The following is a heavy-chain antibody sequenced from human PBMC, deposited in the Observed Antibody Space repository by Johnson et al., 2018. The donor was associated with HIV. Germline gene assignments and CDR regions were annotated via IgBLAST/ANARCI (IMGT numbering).Heavy chain of an antibody. J-gene: IGHJ3*02. D-gene: IGHD3-22*01. CDR3: ARVSSGGAFDI. CDR2: IGTAGNT. CDR1: GFTFSSYD. V-gene: IGHV3-13*01. Sequence: VQLVESGGGVVRPGGSLRLSCAASGFTFSSYDMHWVRQATGKGLEWVSAIGTAGNTYYPGSVKGRFTISRENAKNSLYLQMNSLRAGDTAVYYCARVSSGGAFDIWGQGTMVTVSS.